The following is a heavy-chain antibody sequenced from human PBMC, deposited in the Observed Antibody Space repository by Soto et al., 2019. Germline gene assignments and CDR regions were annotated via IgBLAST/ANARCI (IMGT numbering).Heavy chain of an antibody. CDR2: ISAYNGNT. CDR1: GYTFTSYG. Sequence: GASVKVSCKASGYTFTSYGLSWVRQAPGQGLEWMGWISAYNGNTNYAQKLQGRVTMTTDTSTSTAYMELRSLRSDDTAVYYCARIYSNYPNYGMDVWGQGTTVTVSS. J-gene: IGHJ6*02. V-gene: IGHV1-18*01. CDR3: ARIYSNYPNYGMDV. D-gene: IGHD4-4*01.